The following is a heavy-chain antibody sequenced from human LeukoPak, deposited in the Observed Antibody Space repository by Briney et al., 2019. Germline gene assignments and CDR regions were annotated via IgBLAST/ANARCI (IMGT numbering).Heavy chain of an antibody. Sequence: GGSLRLSCAASGFTVSSNYMSWVRQAPGKGLEWVSVIYSGGSTYYADSVKGRFTISRDNSKNTLYLQMNSLRAEDTAVYYRARVIRSFGELLHYYYYMDVWGKGTTVTVSS. CDR2: IYSGGST. J-gene: IGHJ6*03. CDR3: ARVIRSFGELLHYYYYMDV. CDR1: GFTVSSNY. V-gene: IGHV3-66*02. D-gene: IGHD3-10*01.